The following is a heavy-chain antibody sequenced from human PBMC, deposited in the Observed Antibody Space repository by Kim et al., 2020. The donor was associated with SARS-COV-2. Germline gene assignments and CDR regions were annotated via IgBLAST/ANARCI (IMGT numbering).Heavy chain of an antibody. D-gene: IGHD3-10*01. Sequence: GGSLRLSCAASGFPFSTYSMNWVRQAPGKGLEWVSSISSSRNYIYYADSVKGRFTISRDNAKNSLYLQMNSLRAEDTAVYYCARGGGYGYFDWWGRGA. CDR3: ARGGGYGYFDW. CDR1: GFPFSTYS. V-gene: IGHV3-21*01. CDR2: ISSSRNYI. J-gene: IGHJ2*01.